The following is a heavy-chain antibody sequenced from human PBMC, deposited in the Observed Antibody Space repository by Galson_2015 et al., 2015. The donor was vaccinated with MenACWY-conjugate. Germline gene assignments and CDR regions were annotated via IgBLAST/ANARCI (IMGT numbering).Heavy chain of an antibody. CDR3: ARREGYYGSGRTFSWFDS. V-gene: IGHV5-51*01. Sequence: QSGAEVKKPGESLKISCPVSGYTFTTYWIGWVRQMPGKGLEWMGIIYPGDSNTRYSPSFEGQVTISVDKSIRTVYLQWSTLKASDTAMYFCARREGYYGSGRTFSWFDSWGQGTLVTVSS. D-gene: IGHD3-10*01. CDR1: GYTFTTYW. CDR2: IYPGDSNT. J-gene: IGHJ5*01.